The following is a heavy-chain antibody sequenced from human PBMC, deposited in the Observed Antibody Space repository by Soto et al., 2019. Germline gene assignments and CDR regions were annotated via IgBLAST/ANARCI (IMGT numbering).Heavy chain of an antibody. CDR1: GASITGSSY. CDR3: ARGMTPPGASAWYYFDS. CDR2: FSLSGTT. J-gene: IGHJ4*02. Sequence: PSETLSLTCTVSGASITGSSYWSWIRQPAGKGLEWIGRFSLSGTTNYNPSLRSRVTMSADVSKNQFSLRLTSVTAADTALYYCARGMTPPGASAWYYFDSWGQGTLVTVSS. V-gene: IGHV4-4*07. D-gene: IGHD2-8*02.